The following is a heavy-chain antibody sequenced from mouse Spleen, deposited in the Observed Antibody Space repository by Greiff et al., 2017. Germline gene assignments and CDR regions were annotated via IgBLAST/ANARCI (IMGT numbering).Heavy chain of an antibody. V-gene: IGHV3-6*01. CDR1: GYSITSGYY. Sequence: EVKLQQSGPGLVKPSQSLSLTCSVTGYSITSGYYWNWIRQFPGNKLEWMGYISYDGNNNYNPSLKNRISITRDTSKNQFFLKLNAVTTEDTATFYCARVFWDYFGYWGQGTTRTVSS. CDR2: ISYDGNN. D-gene: IGHD4-1*01. J-gene: IGHJ2*01. CDR3: ARVFWDYFGY.